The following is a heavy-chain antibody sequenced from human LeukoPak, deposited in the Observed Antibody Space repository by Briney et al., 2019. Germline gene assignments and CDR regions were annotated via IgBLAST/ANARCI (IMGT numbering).Heavy chain of an antibody. J-gene: IGHJ4*02. V-gene: IGHV3-53*01. CDR3: ARGLHDLWRGHMGY. D-gene: IGHD3-3*01. Sequence: GGSLRLSCAASGFTVNNNYMTWVREAPGKGLDWVSVIDSDGNTYYADSVMGRLSISRDNCKNMFFLQMKNMRGEDTAVYYCARGLHDLWRGHMGYWGQGTLVTVSS. CDR1: GFTVNNNY. CDR2: IDSDGNT.